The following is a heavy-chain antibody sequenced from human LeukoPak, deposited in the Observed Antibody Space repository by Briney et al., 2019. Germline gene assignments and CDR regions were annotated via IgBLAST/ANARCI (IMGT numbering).Heavy chain of an antibody. V-gene: IGHV3-21*01. CDR2: IGGSGTSI. CDR3: ARESSEAFDY. J-gene: IGHJ4*02. CDR1: GLTFSPYA. Sequence: PGGSLRLSCAASGLTFSPYAMNWVRQAPGKGLEWASSIGGSGTSIYYAGSVKGRFIISSDNAKNSLFLQMNSLKPEDTAVYYCARESSEAFDYWGQGTLVTVSS.